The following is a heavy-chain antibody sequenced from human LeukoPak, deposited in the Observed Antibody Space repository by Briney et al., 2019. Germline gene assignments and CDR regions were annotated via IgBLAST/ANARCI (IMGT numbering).Heavy chain of an antibody. CDR1: GGTFSSYA. CDR3: ARPQRGYSYSAFDI. Sequence: SVKVSCKASGGTFSSYAISWVRQAPGQGLEWMGRIIPIFGTANYAQKCQGRVTITTDESTSTAYVELSSLRSEDTAVYYCARPQRGYSYSAFDIWGQGTMVTVSS. D-gene: IGHD5-18*01. V-gene: IGHV1-69*05. CDR2: IIPIFGTA. J-gene: IGHJ3*02.